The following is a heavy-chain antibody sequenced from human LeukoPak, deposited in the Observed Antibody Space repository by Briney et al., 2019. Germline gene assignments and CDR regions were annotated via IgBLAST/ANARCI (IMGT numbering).Heavy chain of an antibody. CDR1: GFTFSSYA. Sequence: GGSLRLSCAASGFTFSSYAMSWVRQAPGKGLEWVSAINGSGGSTYYADSVKGRFTISRDNSKNTLYLQMNSLRAEDTAVYYCAKYLISQRITGTTNTDYWGQGTLVTVSS. J-gene: IGHJ4*02. D-gene: IGHD1-7*01. CDR2: INGSGGST. CDR3: AKYLISQRITGTTNTDY. V-gene: IGHV3-23*01.